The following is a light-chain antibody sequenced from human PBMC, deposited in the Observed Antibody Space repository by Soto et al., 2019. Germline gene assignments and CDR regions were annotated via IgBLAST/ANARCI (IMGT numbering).Light chain of an antibody. CDR3: HSRA. J-gene: IGKJ5*01. CDR2: KAS. Sequence: DIQITHSPFTLSGSVVERVTITCRASQTISSWLAWYQQKPGKAPKLLIYKASTLKSGVPSRFSGSGSETEFTLTISRLQPDDFATYFCHSRAFGQGTRLEIK. CDR1: QTISSW. V-gene: IGKV1-5*03.